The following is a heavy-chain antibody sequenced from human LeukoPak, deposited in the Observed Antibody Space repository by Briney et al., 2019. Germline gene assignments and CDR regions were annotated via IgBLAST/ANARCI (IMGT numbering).Heavy chain of an antibody. CDR1: GFTFSSYG. CDR2: IRYDGSNK. CDR3: AKDGAFWSGYPHWFDP. D-gene: IGHD3-3*01. Sequence: GGSLRLSCAASGFTFSSYGMHWVRQAPGKGLEWVAFIRYDGSNKYYADSVKGRFTISRDNSKNTLYLQMNRLRAEDTAVYYCAKDGAFWSGYPHWFDPWGQGTLVTVSS. V-gene: IGHV3-30*02. J-gene: IGHJ5*02.